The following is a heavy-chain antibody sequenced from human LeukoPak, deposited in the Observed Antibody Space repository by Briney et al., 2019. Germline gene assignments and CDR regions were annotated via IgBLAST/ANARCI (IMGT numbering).Heavy chain of an antibody. CDR3: ARVAGSIDY. CDR2: MHPNSCYT. J-gene: IGHJ4*02. Sequence: ASVSVSFKSSVYTFTTYDINWVRQAAGQGGELLGLMHPNSCYTGYAQKFQGRVTITMATSINPAYMELSSLRSEDTAVYYFARVAGSIDYWGQGTLVTVSS. CDR1: VYTFTTYD. V-gene: IGHV1-8*03. D-gene: IGHD6-19*01.